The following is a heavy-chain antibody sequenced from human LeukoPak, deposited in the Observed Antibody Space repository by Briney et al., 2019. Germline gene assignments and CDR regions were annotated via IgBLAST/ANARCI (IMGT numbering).Heavy chain of an antibody. V-gene: IGHV3-13*04. J-gene: IGHJ3*02. D-gene: IGHD3-10*01. CDR1: GFTFSSYD. CDR3: ARGRGWGTFDI. CDR2: IGTAGDT. Sequence: GGSLRLSCAASGFTFSSYDMHWVRQGTGKGLEWVSAIGTAGDTYYPGSVRGRFTTSRENAKNSLYLQMNSLRVGDTAVYYCARGRGWGTFDIWGQGTMVTVSS.